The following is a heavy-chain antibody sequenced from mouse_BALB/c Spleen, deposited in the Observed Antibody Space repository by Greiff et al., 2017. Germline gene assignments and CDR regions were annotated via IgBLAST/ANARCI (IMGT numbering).Heavy chain of an antibody. V-gene: IGHV1-39*01. Sequence: EVQLQQSGPELEKPGASVKISCKASGYSFTGYNMNWVKQSNGKSLEWIGNIDPYYGGTSYNQKFKGKATLTVDKSSSTAYMQLKSLTSEDSAVYYCASRAGSPYYGSSYGYFDVWGAGTTVTVSS. CDR1: GYSFTGYN. CDR2: IDPYYGGT. J-gene: IGHJ1*01. D-gene: IGHD1-1*01. CDR3: ASRAGSPYYGSSYGYFDV.